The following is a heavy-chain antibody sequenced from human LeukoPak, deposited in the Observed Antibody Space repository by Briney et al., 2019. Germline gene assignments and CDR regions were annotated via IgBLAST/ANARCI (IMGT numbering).Heavy chain of an antibody. CDR3: ARGPGATPKYTFDY. CDR2: IIPIFGTA. V-gene: IGHV1-69*05. CDR1: GSTFSSYA. Sequence: GSSVKVSCKASGSTFSSYAISWVRQAPGQGLEWMGGIIPIFGTANYAQKFQGRVTITTDESTSTAYMELSSLRSEDTAVYYCARGPGATPKYTFDYWGQGTLVTVSS. J-gene: IGHJ4*02. D-gene: IGHD1-26*01.